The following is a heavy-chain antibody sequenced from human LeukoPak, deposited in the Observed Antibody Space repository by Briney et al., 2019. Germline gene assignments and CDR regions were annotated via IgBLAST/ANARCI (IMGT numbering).Heavy chain of an antibody. J-gene: IGHJ3*02. CDR2: IYTSGST. CDR1: GGSISSYY. CDR3: ARDSVRWPLDI. D-gene: IGHD2-15*01. V-gene: IGHV4-4*07. Sequence: SETLSLTCTVSGGSISSYYWSWIRQPAGKGVEWIGRIYTSGSTNYNPSLQSRVTMSVDTSKNQFSLKLSSVPAADTAVYYCARDSVRWPLDIWGQGTMVTVSS.